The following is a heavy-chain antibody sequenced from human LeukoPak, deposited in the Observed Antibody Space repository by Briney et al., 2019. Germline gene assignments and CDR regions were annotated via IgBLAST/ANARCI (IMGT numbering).Heavy chain of an antibody. J-gene: IGHJ4*02. CDR1: GYTFTTYY. CDR2: INPNSGGT. CDR3: ARVEAATVNIDY. V-gene: IGHV1-2*02. Sequence: ASVKVSCKASGYTFTTYYMHWVRQAPGQGLERMGWINPNSGGTNYAQKFQGRVTMTRDTSISTAYMELSRLRSDDTAVYYCARVEAATVNIDYWGQGTLVTVSS. D-gene: IGHD6-25*01.